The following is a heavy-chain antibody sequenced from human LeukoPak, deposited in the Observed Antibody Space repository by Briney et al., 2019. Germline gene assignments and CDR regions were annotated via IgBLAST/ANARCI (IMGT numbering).Heavy chain of an antibody. CDR1: GGSFSGYY. V-gene: IGHV4-34*01. CDR2: INHSGST. D-gene: IGHD4-17*01. J-gene: IGHJ4*02. Sequence: SETLSLTCAVYGGSFSGYYWSWIRQPPGKGLEWIGEINHSGSTNYNPSLKSRVTISVDTSKNQFSLKLSSVTAADTAVYYCARVSSDYGDYYLDYWSQGTLVTVSS. CDR3: ARVSSDYGDYYLDY.